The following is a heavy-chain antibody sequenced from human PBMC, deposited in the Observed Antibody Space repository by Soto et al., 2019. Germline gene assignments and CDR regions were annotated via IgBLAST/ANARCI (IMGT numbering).Heavy chain of an antibody. CDR2: IGGSAESA. CDR3: AVHCSTSSCSY. D-gene: IGHD2-2*01. J-gene: IGHJ4*02. CDR1: GFTFSTYA. V-gene: IGHV3-23*01. Sequence: EVQLSESGGGLEQPGGSLRVSCATSGFTFSTYAMSWVRQAPGKGLEWVSAIGGSAESAYYGDSVKGRFTISRDNSKNTVYLQMNSLRAEDTAVYYCAVHCSTSSCSYWGQGTLVTVSS.